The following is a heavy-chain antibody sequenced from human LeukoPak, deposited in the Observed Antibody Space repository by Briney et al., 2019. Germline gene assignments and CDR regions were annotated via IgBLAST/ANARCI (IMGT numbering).Heavy chain of an antibody. D-gene: IGHD6-6*01. CDR3: ARGVGSSSLLAFDI. J-gene: IGHJ3*02. V-gene: IGHV4-59*01. CDR1: GGSISSYY. CDR2: IYYSGST. Sequence: SETLSLTCTVSGGSISSYYWSWIRQPPGKGLEWIGYIYYSGSTNYNPSLKSRVTISVDTSKNQFSLKLSSVTAADTAVYYCARGVGSSSLLAFDIWGQGTMVTVSS.